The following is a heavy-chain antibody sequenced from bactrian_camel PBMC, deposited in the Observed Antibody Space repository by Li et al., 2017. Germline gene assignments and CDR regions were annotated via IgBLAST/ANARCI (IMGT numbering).Heavy chain of an antibody. CDR3: AARGPYCYTKLSVRDFTY. CDR2: IATGSGNT. Sequence: VQLVESGGGSVQAGGSLRLSCAASGDTISSYCMAWFRQAPGKEREGVARIATGSGNTYYADSVRGRFTISQDNAKNTVFLQMNSLKPEDTAMYYCAARGPYCYTKLSVRDFTYWGQGTQVTVS. V-gene: IGHV3S40*01. CDR1: GDTISSYC. J-gene: IGHJ6*01. D-gene: IGHD2*01.